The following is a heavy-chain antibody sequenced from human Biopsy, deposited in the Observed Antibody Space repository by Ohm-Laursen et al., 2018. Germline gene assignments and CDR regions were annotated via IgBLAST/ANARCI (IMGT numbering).Heavy chain of an antibody. CDR1: GFPFSDYY. CDR2: ISSGGTTI. D-gene: IGHD4-23*01. CDR3: ARDTRWSPYHMDV. Sequence: LRLSCAASGFPFSDYYMRWIRQAPGKGLEWVSYISSGGTTIYYADSVKGRFTISRDNAKNSLYLQMNSLRADDTAVYYCARDTRWSPYHMDVWGKGTTVTASS. V-gene: IGHV3-11*01. J-gene: IGHJ6*04.